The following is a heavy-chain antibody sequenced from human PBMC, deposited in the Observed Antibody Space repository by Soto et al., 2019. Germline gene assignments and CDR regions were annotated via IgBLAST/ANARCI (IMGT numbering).Heavy chain of an antibody. CDR3: ARAVYDILTGYYKP. Sequence: GGSLRLSCAASGFTFSSYSMNWVRQAPGKGLEWVSSISSSSSYIYYADSVKGRFTISRDNAKNSLYLQMNSLRAEDTAVYYCARAVYDILTGYYKPWGQGTLVTVSS. D-gene: IGHD3-9*01. V-gene: IGHV3-21*01. CDR1: GFTFSSYS. CDR2: ISSSSSYI. J-gene: IGHJ4*02.